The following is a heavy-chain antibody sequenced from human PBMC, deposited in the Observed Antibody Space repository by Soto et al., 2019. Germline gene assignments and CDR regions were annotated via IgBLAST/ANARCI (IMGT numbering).Heavy chain of an antibody. D-gene: IGHD3-16*01. CDR3: ARERAGGLDF. CDR2: IWYDGRNN. J-gene: IGHJ4*02. Sequence: QVQLVESGGGVVQPGRSLRLSCAASGFTFSSYGMHWVRQAPGKGLEWVAVIWYDGRNNYYADSVKGRFTISRDNSKKTLYLQMNSLRAEDTAVYYCARERAGGLDFWGQGTLVTVYS. CDR1: GFTFSSYG. V-gene: IGHV3-33*01.